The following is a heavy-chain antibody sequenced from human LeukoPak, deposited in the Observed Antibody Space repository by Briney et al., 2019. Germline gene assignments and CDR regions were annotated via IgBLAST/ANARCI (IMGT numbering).Heavy chain of an antibody. V-gene: IGHV1-8*02. CDR3: ARGRSRILGYCSSTSCYELGD. CDR1: GYTFTGYY. J-gene: IGHJ4*02. Sequence: GASVKVSCKASGYTFTGYYMHWVRQAPGQGLEWMGWMNPNSGNTGYAQKFQGRVTMTRNTSISTAYMELSSLRSEDTAVYYCARGRSRILGYCSSTSCYELGDWGQGTLVTVSS. D-gene: IGHD2-2*01. CDR2: MNPNSGNT.